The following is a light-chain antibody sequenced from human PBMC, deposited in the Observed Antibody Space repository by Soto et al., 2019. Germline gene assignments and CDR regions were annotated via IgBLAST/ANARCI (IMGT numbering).Light chain of an antibody. CDR3: QSYDSSLSAYV. Sequence: QSVLTQPPSGSGAPGQRVTISCTGSSSNIGAGYDVHWYQQLPGTAPKLLIYGNTNRPSGVPDRFSGSKSGTSASLAITGLQAEDEADFYCQSYDSSLSAYVFGGGTKVTVL. CDR1: SSNIGAGYD. V-gene: IGLV1-40*01. J-gene: IGLJ3*02. CDR2: GNT.